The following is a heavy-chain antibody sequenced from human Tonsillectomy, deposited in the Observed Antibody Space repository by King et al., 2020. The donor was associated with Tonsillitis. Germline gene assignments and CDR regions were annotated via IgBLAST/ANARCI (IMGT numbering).Heavy chain of an antibody. CDR3: TKCSGYYPSDAFDI. D-gene: IGHD3-22*01. Sequence: VQLVESGGGLVQPGRSLRLSCAASGFTFDDYAMHWVRQAPGKGLEWVSGISWNSGSIGYADSVKGRFTISRDNAKNSLYLQMNSLRVEDTALYYCTKCSGYYPSDAFDIWGQGTMVTVSS. V-gene: IGHV3-9*01. CDR2: ISWNSGSI. J-gene: IGHJ3*02. CDR1: GFTFDDYA.